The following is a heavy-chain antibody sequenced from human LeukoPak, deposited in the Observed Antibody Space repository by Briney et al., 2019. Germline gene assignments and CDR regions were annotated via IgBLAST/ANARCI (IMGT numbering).Heavy chain of an antibody. V-gene: IGHV1-58*01. CDR2: IVVGSGNT. CDR3: AADLGPGNSGYSSPIDY. J-gene: IGHJ4*02. D-gene: IGHD3-22*01. Sequence: GTSVKVSCKASGFTFTISAVQWVRQARGQRLEWIGWIVVGSGNTNYAQKFQERVTITRDMSTSTAYMELSSLRSEDTAVYYCAADLGPGNSGYSSPIDYWGQGTLVTVSS. CDR1: GFTFTISA.